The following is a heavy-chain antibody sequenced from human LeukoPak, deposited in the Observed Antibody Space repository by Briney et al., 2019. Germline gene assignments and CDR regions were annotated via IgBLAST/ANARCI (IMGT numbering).Heavy chain of an antibody. D-gene: IGHD2-2*02. V-gene: IGHV4-31*03. CDR2: IYYSGST. CDR3: ARGPFIVVVPAAISD. J-gene: IGHJ4*02. CDR1: GGSISSGGYY. Sequence: SETLSLTCTVSGGSISSGGYYWSWIRQHPGRGLEWIGDIYYSGSTYYNPSLKSRVTISVDTSKNRFSLKLSSVTAADTAVYYCARGPFIVVVPAAISDWGQGTLVTVSS.